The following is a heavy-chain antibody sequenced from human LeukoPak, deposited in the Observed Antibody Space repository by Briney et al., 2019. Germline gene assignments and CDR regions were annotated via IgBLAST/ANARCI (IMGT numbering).Heavy chain of an antibody. CDR2: ISSSSSYI. D-gene: IGHD3-22*01. J-gene: IGHJ4*02. V-gene: IGHV3-21*01. CDR1: GFTFSSYD. CDR3: ARVKDYYDSSGGY. Sequence: GGSLRLSCAASGFTFSSYDMNWVRQAPGKGLEWVSSISSSSSYIHYADSVKGRFTISRDNAKNSLYLQMNSLRAEDTAVYYCARVKDYYDSSGGYWGQGTLVTVSS.